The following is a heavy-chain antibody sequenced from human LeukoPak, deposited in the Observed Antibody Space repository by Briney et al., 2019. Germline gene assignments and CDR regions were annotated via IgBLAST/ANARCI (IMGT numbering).Heavy chain of an antibody. CDR2: ISAYNGNT. CDR3: ARASNTALLWFGELLYREGFGYYFDY. D-gene: IGHD3-10*01. CDR1: GYTFTSYG. Sequence: ASVKVSCKASGYTFTSYGISWVRQAPGLGLEWMGWISAYNGNTNYAQKLQGRVTMTTDTSTSTAYMELRSLRSDDTAVYYCARASNTALLWFGELLYREGFGYYFDYWGQGTLVTVSS. J-gene: IGHJ4*02. V-gene: IGHV1-18*01.